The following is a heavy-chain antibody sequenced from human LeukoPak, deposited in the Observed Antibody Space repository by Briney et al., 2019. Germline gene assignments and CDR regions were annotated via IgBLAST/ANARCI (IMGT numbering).Heavy chain of an antibody. V-gene: IGHV1-69*05. CDR1: GGTFNNSA. D-gene: IGHD4-17*01. CDR2: IMPLFGTA. J-gene: IGHJ5*02. CDR3: VRDVHGDYGSGWFDP. Sequence: ASVKVSCKTSGGTFNNSAISWVRQAPGQGLEWLGGIMPLFGTAGYAQKFQGRVTITKDESTRTVYSELTSLTSDDTAVYYCVRDVHGDYGSGWFDPGAREPWSPSPQ.